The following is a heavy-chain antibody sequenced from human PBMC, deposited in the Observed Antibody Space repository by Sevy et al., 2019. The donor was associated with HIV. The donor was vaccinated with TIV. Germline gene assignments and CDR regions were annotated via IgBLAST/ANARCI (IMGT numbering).Heavy chain of an antibody. V-gene: IGHV3-30-3*01. Sequence: GSLRLSCAASGFTFSSYAMHWVRQAPGKGLEWVAVISYDGSNKYYADSVKGRFTISRDNSKNTLYLQMNSLRAEDTAVYYCARDLVNFLMVYVIPYYYYGMDVWGQGTTVTVSS. J-gene: IGHJ6*02. CDR1: GFTFSSYA. CDR3: ARDLVNFLMVYVIPYYYYGMDV. CDR2: ISYDGSNK. D-gene: IGHD2-8*01.